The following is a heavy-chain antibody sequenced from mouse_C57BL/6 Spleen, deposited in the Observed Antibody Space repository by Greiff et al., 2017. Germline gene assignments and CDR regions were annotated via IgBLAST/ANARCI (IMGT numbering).Heavy chain of an antibody. CDR1: GYTFTDYY. CDR3: ARESRQLRPFDY. CDR2: INPYNGGT. D-gene: IGHD3-2*02. V-gene: IGHV1-19*01. Sequence: DVQLQESGPVLVKPGASVKMSCKASGYTFTDYYMNWVKQSHGKSLEWIGVINPYNGGTSYNQKFKGKATLTVDKSSSTAYMELNSLTSEDSAVYYCARESRQLRPFDYWGQGTTLTVSS. J-gene: IGHJ2*01.